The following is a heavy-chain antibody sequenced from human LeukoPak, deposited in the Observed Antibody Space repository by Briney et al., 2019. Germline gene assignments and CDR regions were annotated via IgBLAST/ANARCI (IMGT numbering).Heavy chain of an antibody. V-gene: IGHV3-30*02. Sequence: PGGSLRLSCAASGFTFSSYGMNWVRQAPGKGLEWVTFIRNDGSNKYYADSVKGRFTISRDNSKNTLYLQMNSLRAEDTAVYYCANEVNNYYGSGSIDYWGQGTLVTVSS. D-gene: IGHD3-10*01. J-gene: IGHJ4*02. CDR3: ANEVNNYYGSGSIDY. CDR2: IRNDGSNK. CDR1: GFTFSSYG.